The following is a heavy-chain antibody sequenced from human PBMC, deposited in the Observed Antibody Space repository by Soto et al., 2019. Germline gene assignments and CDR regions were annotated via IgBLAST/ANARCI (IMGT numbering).Heavy chain of an antibody. CDR3: ARDEYKGYCSGGSCYSAYYYYYGMDV. Sequence: ASVKVSCKASGYTFTGYYMHWVRQAPGQGLEWMGWINTNSGGTNYAQKLQGRVTMTTDTSTSTAYMELRSLRSDDTAVYYCARDEYKGYCSGGSCYSAYYYYYGMDVWGQGTTVTVSS. D-gene: IGHD2-15*01. J-gene: IGHJ6*02. V-gene: IGHV1-2*02. CDR2: INTNSGGT. CDR1: GYTFTGYY.